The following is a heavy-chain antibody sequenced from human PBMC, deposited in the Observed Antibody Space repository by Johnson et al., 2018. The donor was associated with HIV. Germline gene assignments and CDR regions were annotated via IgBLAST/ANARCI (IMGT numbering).Heavy chain of an antibody. CDR1: GFTFSSYA. D-gene: IGHD1-26*01. Sequence: MQLVESGGGVVQPGRSLRLSCAASGFTFSSYAMHWVRQAPGKGLEWVAVISYDGSNKYYADSVKGRFTISRDNSKNTLYLQMNSLRAEDTAVYYCAREGRLGSYLGGVAFDIWGQGTMVTVSS. J-gene: IGHJ3*02. V-gene: IGHV3-30*04. CDR3: AREGRLGSYLGGVAFDI. CDR2: ISYDGSNK.